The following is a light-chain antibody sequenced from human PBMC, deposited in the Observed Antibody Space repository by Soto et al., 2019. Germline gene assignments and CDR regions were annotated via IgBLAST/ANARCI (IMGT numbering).Light chain of an antibody. J-gene: IGLJ2*01. CDR3: QTWDTGARVV. CDR2: LSSDGSH. CDR1: SGHSSYA. V-gene: IGLV4-69*01. Sequence: QPVLTQSPSASASLGASVKLTCTLSSGHSSYAIAWHQQQPEKGPRYLMKLSSDGSHSKGDGSPDRFSGSSSGAERYLTISSLQSEDEADYSCQTWDTGARVVFGGGTKLTVL.